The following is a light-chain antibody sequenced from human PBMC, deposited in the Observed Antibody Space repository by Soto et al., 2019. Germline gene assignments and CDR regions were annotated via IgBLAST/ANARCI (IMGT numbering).Light chain of an antibody. V-gene: IGLV4-69*01. CDR3: QTWGTGAVV. CDR1: SGHSSYA. J-gene: IGLJ2*01. Sequence: QLVLTQSPSASASLGASVKLTCTLSSGHSSYAIAWHQQQPEKGPRYLMKLNSDGSHSKGDGIPDRCSGSSSGAARYLTISSLQSEDEADYYCQTWGTGAVVFGGGTKLTVL. CDR2: LNSDGSH.